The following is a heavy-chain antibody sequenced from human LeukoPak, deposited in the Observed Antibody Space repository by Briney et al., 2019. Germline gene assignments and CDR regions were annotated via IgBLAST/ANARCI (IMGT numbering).Heavy chain of an antibody. J-gene: IGHJ4*02. CDR2: IFHTGKT. Sequence: PSETLSLTCDVSGGSISTGNYWWGWLRQPPGKGLEWIGIIFHTGKTHDNPSLRGRVSMSVDTSKNQFSLRLSAVTAADTAVYYCARQMGVGVWALDYWGQGALVTVSS. CDR1: GGSISTGNYW. V-gene: IGHV4-39*01. D-gene: IGHD3-16*01. CDR3: ARQMGVGVWALDY.